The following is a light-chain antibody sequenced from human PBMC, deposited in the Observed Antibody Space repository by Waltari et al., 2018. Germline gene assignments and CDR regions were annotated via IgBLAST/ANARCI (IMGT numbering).Light chain of an antibody. CDR2: EVS. V-gene: IGLV2-14*01. CDR1: GSDVGGYNY. Sequence: QSALTQPASVSGSPGQSITISRTGTGSDVGGYNYVSWYQHHPGKAPQLMIYEVSNRPSGVSNRFSGSKSGNTASLTISGLQAEDEADYYCSSYTSSGTYVFGTGTKVTVL. J-gene: IGLJ1*01. CDR3: SSYTSSGTYV.